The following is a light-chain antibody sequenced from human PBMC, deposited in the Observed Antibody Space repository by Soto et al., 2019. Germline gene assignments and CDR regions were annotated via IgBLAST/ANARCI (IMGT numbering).Light chain of an antibody. CDR1: QSVGSVY. Sequence: DIVLTQSPGTLSLSPGERATLSCRASQSVGSVYLAWYQQKPGQAPRLLIHGASNRATGIPARFSGSGSGTDFTLTISSLEPEDFAVYYCQQRNIWPPVTFGQGTRLEI. V-gene: IGKV3-11*01. CDR2: GAS. CDR3: QQRNIWPPVT. J-gene: IGKJ5*01.